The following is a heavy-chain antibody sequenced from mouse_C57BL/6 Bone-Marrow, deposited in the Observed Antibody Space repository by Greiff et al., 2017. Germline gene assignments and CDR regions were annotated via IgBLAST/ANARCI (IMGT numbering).Heavy chain of an antibody. CDR3: ARGTYYEAMDY. CDR2: IDPSDSET. D-gene: IGHD2-10*01. V-gene: IGHV1-52*01. J-gene: IGHJ4*01. CDR1: GYTFTSYW. Sequence: VQLQQPGAELVRPGSSVKLSCKASGYTFTSYWMHWVKQRPIQGLEWIGNIDPSDSETHYNQKFKDKATLTVDKSSSTAYIQLSSLTSEDSAVYYCARGTYYEAMDYWGQGTSVTVSS.